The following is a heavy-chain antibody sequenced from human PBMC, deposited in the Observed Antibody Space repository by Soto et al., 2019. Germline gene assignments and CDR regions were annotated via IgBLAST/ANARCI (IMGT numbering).Heavy chain of an antibody. CDR3: TRGPRVSSTGAGAH. V-gene: IGHV3-74*01. Sequence: GGSLRLSCEVSGFTFSAYWMHWVRQVPGKGLIWVSRISDDGSTTTYADSVKGRFTISRDTAKNTLYLQMNSLRADDTGLYYWTRGPRVSSTGAGAHWGQGTLVTVSS. CDR2: ISDDGSTT. J-gene: IGHJ4*02. D-gene: IGHD6-6*01. CDR1: GFTFSAYW.